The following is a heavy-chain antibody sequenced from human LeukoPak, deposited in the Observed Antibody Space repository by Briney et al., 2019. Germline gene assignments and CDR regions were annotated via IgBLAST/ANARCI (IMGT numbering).Heavy chain of an antibody. V-gene: IGHV3-21*01. Sequence: GGSLRLSCAVSGFPFNTYTMNWVRQAPGKGLEWVSSITASSTAIYSADSVKGRFTISRDNAKNFLYLQMNSLRAEDTAVYYCARTYYDILTGYNPYFDYWGQGILVTVSS. CDR2: ITASSTAI. D-gene: IGHD3-9*01. J-gene: IGHJ4*02. CDR3: ARTYYDILTGYNPYFDY. CDR1: GFPFNTYT.